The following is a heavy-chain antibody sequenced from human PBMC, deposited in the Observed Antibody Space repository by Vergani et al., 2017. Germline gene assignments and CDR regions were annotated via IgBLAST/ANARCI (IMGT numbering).Heavy chain of an antibody. J-gene: IGHJ2*01. CDR3: ARRTDYGDYWYCDL. D-gene: IGHD4-17*01. Sequence: QVQLQESGPGLVKPSQTLSLTCTVSGGSISSGGYYWSWIRQPPGKGLEWIGYIYYSGSTYYNPSLKSRVTISVDTSKNQFTLKLSSVTAADTAVYYCARRTDYGDYWYCDLWGRGTLVTVSS. CDR1: GGSISSGGYY. V-gene: IGHV4-31*03. CDR2: IYYSGST.